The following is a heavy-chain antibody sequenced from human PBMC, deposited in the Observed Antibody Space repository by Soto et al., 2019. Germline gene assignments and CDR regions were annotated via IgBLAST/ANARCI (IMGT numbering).Heavy chain of an antibody. CDR3: AKVTKQLLWFGELPGWFDP. Sequence: EVQLLESGGGLVQPGGSLRLSCAASGFTFSSYAMSWVRQAPGKGLEWVSAISGSGGSTYYADSVKGRFTISRDNSKNTLYLQMNSLRAEDTAVYYCAKVTKQLLWFGELPGWFDPWGQGTLVTVSS. D-gene: IGHD3-10*01. J-gene: IGHJ5*02. CDR1: GFTFSSYA. CDR2: ISGSGGST. V-gene: IGHV3-23*01.